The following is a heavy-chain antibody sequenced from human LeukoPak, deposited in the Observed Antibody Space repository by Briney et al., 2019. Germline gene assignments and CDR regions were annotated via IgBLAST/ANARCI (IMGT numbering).Heavy chain of an antibody. CDR3: ARLGGYDSSGSVN. CDR1: GYTFTGYY. D-gene: IGHD3-22*01. CDR2: INPNSGGT. V-gene: IGHV1-2*02. J-gene: IGHJ4*02. Sequence: ASVKVSCKASGYTFTGYYMHWVRQAPGQGLEWMGWINPNSGGTNYAQKFQGRVTMTRDTSISTAYMELSRQRSDDTAVYYCARLGGYDSSGSVNWGQGTLVTVSS.